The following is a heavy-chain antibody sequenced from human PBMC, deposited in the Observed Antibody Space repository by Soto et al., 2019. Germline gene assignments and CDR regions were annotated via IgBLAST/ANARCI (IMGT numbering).Heavy chain of an antibody. CDR2: IYYSGST. J-gene: IGHJ4*02. D-gene: IGHD3-10*01. V-gene: IGHV4-30-4*01. Sequence: QVQLQESGPGLVKPSQTLSLTCTVSGGSISSGDYYWSWIRQPPGKGLEWIGYIYYSGSTYYNPSLESRVTISVDTSKNQFSLKLSSVTAADTAGYYCARVGGFGATTIDYWGQGTLVTVSS. CDR3: ARVGGFGATTIDY. CDR1: GGSISSGDYY.